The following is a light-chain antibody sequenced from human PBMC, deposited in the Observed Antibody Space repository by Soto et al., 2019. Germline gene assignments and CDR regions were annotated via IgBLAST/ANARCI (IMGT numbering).Light chain of an antibody. CDR1: SSDVGSYNL. Sequence: QSALTQPASVSGSPGQSITISCTGTSSDVGSYNLVSWYQQHPGKAPKFMIYEGTKRPSGVSNRFSGSKSGNTASLTISGLQAEDEADYYCCPYAGISHHVFGTGTNLTVL. V-gene: IGLV2-23*01. CDR3: CPYAGISHHV. J-gene: IGLJ1*01. CDR2: EGT.